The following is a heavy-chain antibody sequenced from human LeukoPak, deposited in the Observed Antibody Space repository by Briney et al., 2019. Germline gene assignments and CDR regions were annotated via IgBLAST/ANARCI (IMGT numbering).Heavy chain of an antibody. Sequence: PGGSLRLSCAASGFTFSSYEMNWVRQAPGKGLEWVSGTNWDGGRTGYADSVKGRFTISRDNAKNSLYLQMNSLRAEDTAVYYCAELGITMIGGVWGKGTTVTISS. CDR3: AELGITMIGGV. CDR2: TNWDGGRT. CDR1: GFTFSSYE. V-gene: IGHV3-48*03. D-gene: IGHD3-10*02. J-gene: IGHJ6*04.